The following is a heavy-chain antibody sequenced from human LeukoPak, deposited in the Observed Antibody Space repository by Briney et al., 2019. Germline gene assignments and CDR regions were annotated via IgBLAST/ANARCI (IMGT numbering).Heavy chain of an antibody. J-gene: IGHJ4*02. V-gene: IGHV3-23*01. Sequence: GGSLRLSCAASGFTFSSYAMSWVRQAPGKGLEWVSHIHYSPGYTYYADSVRGRFTISRDNSKNTLFLEMNSLRAEDTAIYYRAKGYSAAWYDFDSWGQGTLVTVSS. CDR1: GFTFSSYA. D-gene: IGHD6-19*01. CDR2: IHYSPGYT. CDR3: AKGYSAAWYDFDS.